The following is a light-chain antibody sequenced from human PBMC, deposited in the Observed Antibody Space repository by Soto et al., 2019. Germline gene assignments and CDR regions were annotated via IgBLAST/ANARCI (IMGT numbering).Light chain of an antibody. CDR3: QQYNSYSRT. V-gene: IGKV1-5*03. CDR1: QSISSW. J-gene: IGKJ1*01. Sequence: DIQMTQSPSTLSASVGDRVTITCRASQSISSWLDWYQQKPGKAPKLLIYKASSLESGVTSRFSGSRSGTEFTLTISSLQPDDFATYYCQQYNSYSRTFGQGTKVEIK. CDR2: KAS.